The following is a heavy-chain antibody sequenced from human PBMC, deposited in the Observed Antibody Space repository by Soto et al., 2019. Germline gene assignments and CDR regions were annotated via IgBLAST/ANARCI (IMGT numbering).Heavy chain of an antibody. CDR3: AKDGTSRDYGYWYFDL. Sequence: GGSQRLSSTSSGFNFRSYAMSWVRQAPGKGLEWVSAISGSGGSTYYADSVKGRFTISRDNSKNTLYLQMNSLRAEDTAVYYCAKDGTSRDYGYWYFDLWGRGTLVTVSS. J-gene: IGHJ2*01. V-gene: IGHV3-23*01. D-gene: IGHD4-17*01. CDR1: GFNFRSYA. CDR2: ISGSGGST.